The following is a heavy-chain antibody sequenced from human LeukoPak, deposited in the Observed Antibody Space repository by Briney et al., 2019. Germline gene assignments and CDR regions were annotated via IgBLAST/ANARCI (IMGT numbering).Heavy chain of an antibody. CDR3: ARGYCSSTSCYAVDY. D-gene: IGHD2-2*01. CDR2: IWYDGSNK. J-gene: IGHJ4*02. V-gene: IGHV3-33*01. CDR1: GFTFSSYG. Sequence: GGSLRLSCAASGFTFSSYGMHWVRQAPGKGLEWVAVIWYDGSNKYYADSVKGRFTISRGNSKNTLYLQMNSLRAEDTAVYYCARGYCSSTSCYAVDYWGQGTLVTVSS.